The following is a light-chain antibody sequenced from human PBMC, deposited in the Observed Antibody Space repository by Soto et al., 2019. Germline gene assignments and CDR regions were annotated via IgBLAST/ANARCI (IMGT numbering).Light chain of an antibody. CDR1: QGISSY. CDR3: QQGYTTLWT. V-gene: IGKV1-39*01. J-gene: IGKJ1*01. Sequence: IQLTQSPSSLSASVGDRVTITCRASQGISSYLAWYQQKPGKAPKVLISAASRLQSGVPSRFSGSGSGTHFAPTISNLQPEDFATYYCQQGYTTLWTFGQGTKVDIK. CDR2: AAS.